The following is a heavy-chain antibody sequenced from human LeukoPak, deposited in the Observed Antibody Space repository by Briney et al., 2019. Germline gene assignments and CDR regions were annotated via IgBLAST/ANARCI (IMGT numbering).Heavy chain of an antibody. D-gene: IGHD4-23*01. J-gene: IGHJ5*02. V-gene: IGHV4-31*03. Sequence: SETLSLTCTVSGGSISSGGYYWSWIRQHPGKGLEWIGYIYYSGSTNYNPSLKSRVTISVDTSKNQFSLKLSSVTAADTAVYYCARGLYGGNSGWFDPWGQGTLVTVSS. CDR3: ARGLYGGNSGWFDP. CDR1: GGSISSGGYY. CDR2: IYYSGST.